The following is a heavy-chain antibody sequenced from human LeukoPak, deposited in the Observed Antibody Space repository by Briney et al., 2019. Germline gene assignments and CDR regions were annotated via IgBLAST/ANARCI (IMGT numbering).Heavy chain of an antibody. D-gene: IGHD2-8*01. CDR3: ARVFPPIVLRSTAWFDP. CDR2: INHSGST. Sequence: SETLSLTCAVYGGSFSGYYWSWIRQPPGKGLEWIGEINHSGSTNYNPSLKSRVTISVDTSKNQFSLKLSSVTAADTAVYYCARVFPPIVLRSTAWFDPWGQGTLVTVSS. J-gene: IGHJ5*02. CDR1: GGSFSGYY. V-gene: IGHV4-34*01.